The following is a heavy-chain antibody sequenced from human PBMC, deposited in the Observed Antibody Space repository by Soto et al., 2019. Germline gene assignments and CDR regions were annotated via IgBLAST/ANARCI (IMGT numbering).Heavy chain of an antibody. Sequence: GASVKVSCKASGGTFSSYAISWVRQVPGQGLEWMGGIIPIFGTANYAQKFQGRVTITADESTSTAYMELSSLRSEDTAVYYCARDFGSDLSAPGAVLDYWGQGSLVTVSS. CDR2: IIPIFGTA. D-gene: IGHD3-3*01. V-gene: IGHV1-69*13. CDR3: ARDFGSDLSAPGAVLDY. J-gene: IGHJ4*02. CDR1: GGTFSSYA.